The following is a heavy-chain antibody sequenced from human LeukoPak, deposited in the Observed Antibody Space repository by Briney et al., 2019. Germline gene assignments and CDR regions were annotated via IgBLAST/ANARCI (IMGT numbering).Heavy chain of an antibody. CDR1: GFTFSDYY. CDR2: INHSGST. CDR3: ARGPPPKYCSSTSCYRHRWFDP. D-gene: IGHD2-2*01. J-gene: IGHJ5*02. Sequence: GSLRLSCAASGFTFSDYYMSWIRQPPGKGLEWIGEINHSGSTNYNPSLKSRVTISVDTSKNQFSLKLSSVTAADTAVYYCARGPPPKYCSSTSCYRHRWFDPWGQGTLVTVSS. V-gene: IGHV4-34*01.